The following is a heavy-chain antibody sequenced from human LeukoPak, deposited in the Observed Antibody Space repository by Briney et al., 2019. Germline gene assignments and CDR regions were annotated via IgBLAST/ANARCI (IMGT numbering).Heavy chain of an antibody. Sequence: GGSLRLSCAASGFTFSNAWMSWVRQAPGKGLEWVGRIKSKTDGGTTDYAAPVKGRFTISRDDSKNTLYLQMNSLKTEDTAEYYCTTQWLVRGGFDYWGQGTLVTVSS. J-gene: IGHJ4*02. V-gene: IGHV3-15*01. D-gene: IGHD6-19*01. CDR3: TTQWLVRGGFDY. CDR1: GFTFSNAW. CDR2: IKSKTDGGTT.